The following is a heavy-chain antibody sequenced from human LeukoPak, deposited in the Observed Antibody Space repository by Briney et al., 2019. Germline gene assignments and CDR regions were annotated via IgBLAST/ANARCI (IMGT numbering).Heavy chain of an antibody. J-gene: IGHJ6*04. CDR1: GYTFTSYG. Sequence: ASVKVSCKASGYTFTSYGISWVRQAPGQGLGWMGWISAYSGNTNYAQKLQGRVTMTTDTSTSTAYMELRSLRSEDTAVYYCAGGSTSAASYYYYGMDVWGKGTTVTVSS. CDR2: ISAYSGNT. CDR3: AGGSTSAASYYYYGMDV. D-gene: IGHD2-2*01. V-gene: IGHV1-18*04.